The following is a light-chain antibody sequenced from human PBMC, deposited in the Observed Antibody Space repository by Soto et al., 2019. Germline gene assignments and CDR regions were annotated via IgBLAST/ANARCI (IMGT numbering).Light chain of an antibody. J-gene: IGLJ1*01. CDR1: SGDIGAYDY. CDR3: ISFTTTSTHV. V-gene: IGLV2-14*01. CDR2: EVN. Sequence: QSALTQPASLSGSPGQSISISCTGTSGDIGAYDYVSWFQQHPCKAPKLMISEVNNRPSGVSNRFSGTKSGNTAYLTISGLQVEYETEYFCISFTTTSTHVFGTGTKVTVL.